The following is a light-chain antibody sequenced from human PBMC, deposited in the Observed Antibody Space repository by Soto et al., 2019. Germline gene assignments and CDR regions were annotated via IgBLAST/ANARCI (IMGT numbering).Light chain of an antibody. CDR3: SSYRSGSTLV. Sequence: QPVLTQPASVSGSPGQSITISCIGANSDVGAYNFVSWYQQHPGKAPKLIICDVSNRPSGVSNRFSGSKSGNTASLTISGLQAEDEADYYCSSYRSGSTLVFGTGTKLTVL. V-gene: IGLV2-14*03. CDR1: NSDVGAYNF. J-gene: IGLJ1*01. CDR2: DVS.